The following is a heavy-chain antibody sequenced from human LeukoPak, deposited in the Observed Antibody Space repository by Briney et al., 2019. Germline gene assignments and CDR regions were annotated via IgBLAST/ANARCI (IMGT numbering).Heavy chain of an antibody. D-gene: IGHD6-25*01. J-gene: IGHJ5*02. CDR3: ARAKDSSDWEQWLDP. Sequence: PSETLSLTCNVSGYSISSGFYWAWLRQSPGKGLEWIGSFETISHSGSTYYNPSLKSRVTISVDTSKNQFSLNLSSVTAADTAVYYCARAKDSSDWEQWLDPWGQGTLVTVSS. V-gene: IGHV4-38-2*02. CDR1: GYSISSGFY. CDR2: FETISHSGST.